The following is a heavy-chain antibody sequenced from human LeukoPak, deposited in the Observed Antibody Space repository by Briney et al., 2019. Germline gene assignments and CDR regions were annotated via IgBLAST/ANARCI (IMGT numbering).Heavy chain of an antibody. CDR1: GFTFSSYW. CDR3: ARSDRNQELYYYYYGMDV. Sequence: PGGSLRLSCAASGFTFSSYWMSWVRQAPGKGLEWVAVISYDGSNKYYADSVKGRFTISRDNSKNTLYLQMNSLRAEDTAVYYCARSDRNQELYYYYYGMDVWGQGTTVTVSS. CDR2: ISYDGSNK. D-gene: IGHD1-14*01. J-gene: IGHJ6*02. V-gene: IGHV3-30-3*01.